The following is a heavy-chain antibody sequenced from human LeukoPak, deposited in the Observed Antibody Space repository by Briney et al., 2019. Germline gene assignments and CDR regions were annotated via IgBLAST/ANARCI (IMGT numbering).Heavy chain of an antibody. CDR1: GYSISSGYY. J-gene: IGHJ4*02. Sequence: PSETLSLTCAVSGYSISSGYYGGWIRQPPGKGLEWIGRIYHSGSTYYNPSLKSRATISVDTSKNQFSLKLSSVTAADTAVYYCARQGDRHDFWSGYSDYWGQGTLVTVSS. CDR3: ARQGDRHDFWSGYSDY. CDR2: IYHSGST. D-gene: IGHD3-3*01. V-gene: IGHV4-38-2*01.